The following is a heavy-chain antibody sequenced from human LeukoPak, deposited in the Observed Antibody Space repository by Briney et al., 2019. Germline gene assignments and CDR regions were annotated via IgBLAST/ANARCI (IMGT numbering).Heavy chain of an antibody. V-gene: IGHV3-30*01. CDR2: ISYDGSNK. CDR3: ARDRGSHRHYYMDV. CDR1: GFTFSSYA. D-gene: IGHD1-26*01. Sequence: PERSLRLSCAASGFTFSSYAMHWVRQAPGKGLEWVAVISYDGSNKYYADSVKGRFTISRDNSKNTLYLQMNSLRAEDTAVYYCARDRGSHRHYYMDVWGKGTTVTVSS. J-gene: IGHJ6*03.